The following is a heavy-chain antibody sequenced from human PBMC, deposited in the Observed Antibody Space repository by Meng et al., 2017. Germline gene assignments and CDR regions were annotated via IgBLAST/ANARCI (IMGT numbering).Heavy chain of an antibody. CDR2: IKQDGTEK. D-gene: IGHD6-19*01. J-gene: IGHJ4*02. CDR3: ATRPPDSAWYGVFDY. CDR1: GLTFSSHW. V-gene: IGHV3-7*01. Sequence: GESLKISCAGSGLTFSSHWMSWVRQAPGKGLEWVANIKQDGTEKDYVDPVKGRFTISRDNAKNSLYLQMNSLRVEDTAVYYCATRPPDSAWYGVFDYWGQGTLVTVSS.